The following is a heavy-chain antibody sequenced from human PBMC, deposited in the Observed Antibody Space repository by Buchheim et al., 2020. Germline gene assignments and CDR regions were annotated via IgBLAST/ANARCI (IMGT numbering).Heavy chain of an antibody. V-gene: IGHV4-34*01. CDR2: INHSGST. J-gene: IGHJ6*02. CDR3: ARGPRDYGDYGRYYYYGMNV. D-gene: IGHD4-17*01. CDR1: GGSFSGYY. Sequence: QVQLQQWGAGLLKPSETLSLTCAVYGGSFSGYYWSWIRQPPGRGLEWIGEINHSGSTNYNPSLKSRVTISVDTSKNQFSLNLSSVTAADTAVYYCARGPRDYGDYGRYYYYGMNVWGQGTT.